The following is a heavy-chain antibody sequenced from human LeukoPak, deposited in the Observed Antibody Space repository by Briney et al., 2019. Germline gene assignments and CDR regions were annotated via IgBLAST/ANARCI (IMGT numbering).Heavy chain of an antibody. D-gene: IGHD3-22*01. Sequence: PSETLSLTCTVSGGSISSSSCYWGWIRQPPGKGLEWIGSIYYSGSTYYNPSLKSRVTISVDTSKNQFSLKLSSVTAADTAVYYCARLEKWLLHYWGQGTLVTVSS. CDR2: IYYSGST. J-gene: IGHJ4*02. CDR1: GGSISSSSCY. CDR3: ARLEKWLLHY. V-gene: IGHV4-39*01.